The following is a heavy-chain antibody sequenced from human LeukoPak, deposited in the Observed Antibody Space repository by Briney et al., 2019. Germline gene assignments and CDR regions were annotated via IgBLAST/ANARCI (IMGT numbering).Heavy chain of an antibody. CDR2: ISGSGGST. D-gene: IGHD6-6*01. CDR3: AKDLGSSSGLVYFDY. CDR1: GFTFSSYA. V-gene: IGHV3-23*01. J-gene: IGHJ4*02. Sequence: GGSLRLSCAASGFTFSSYAMSWVRQAPGKGLEWVSAISGSGGSTYYADSVKGRFPISRDNSKNTLYLQMNSLRAEDTAVYYCAKDLGSSSGLVYFDYWGQGTLVTVSS.